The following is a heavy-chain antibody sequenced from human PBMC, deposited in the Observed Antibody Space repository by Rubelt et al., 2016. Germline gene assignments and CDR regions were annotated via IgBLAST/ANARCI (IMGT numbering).Heavy chain of an antibody. CDR3: AKGVRKWELLWIL. CDR2: ISYDGSNK. J-gene: IGHJ4*02. CDR1: GFTFSSYG. Sequence: GGGVVQPGRSLRLSCAASGFTFSSYGMHWVRQAPGKGLEWVAVISYDGSNKYYADSVKGRFTISRDNSKNTLYLQMNSLRAEDTAVYYCAKGVRKWELLWILWGQGTLVTVSS. V-gene: IGHV3-30*18. D-gene: IGHD1-26*01.